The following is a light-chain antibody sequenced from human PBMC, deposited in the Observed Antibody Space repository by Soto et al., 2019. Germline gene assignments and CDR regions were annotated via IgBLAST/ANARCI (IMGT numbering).Light chain of an antibody. J-gene: IGLJ7*01. CDR1: SSNIGNNY. CDR2: EDD. V-gene: IGLV1-51*02. CDR3: GTWDSSLSAGV. Sequence: QSVLTQPPSVSAAPGQRVTISCSGSSSNIGNNYVSWYRQFPGTAPKLLICEDDKRPPGIPDRFSGSKSGSSATLAITGIQTADEADYYCGTWDSSLSAGVFGRGTQLTVL.